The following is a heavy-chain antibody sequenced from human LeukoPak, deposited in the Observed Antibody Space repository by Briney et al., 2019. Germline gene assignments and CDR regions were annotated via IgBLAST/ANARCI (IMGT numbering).Heavy chain of an antibody. J-gene: IGHJ4*02. D-gene: IGHD2-2*02. Sequence: SETLSLTCAVYGGSFSGYYWSWIRQPPGKGLEWIGEINHSGSTNYNPSLKSRVTISVDTSKNQFSLKLSSVTAADTAVYYCARLVVVPAAIPAYFDYWGQGTLVTVSS. V-gene: IGHV4-34*01. CDR2: INHSGST. CDR1: GGSFSGYY. CDR3: ARLVVVPAAIPAYFDY.